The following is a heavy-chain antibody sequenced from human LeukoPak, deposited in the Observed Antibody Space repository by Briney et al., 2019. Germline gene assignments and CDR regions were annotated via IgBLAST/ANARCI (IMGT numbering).Heavy chain of an antibody. CDR3: ARHGTVTHRFDY. CDR2: IYYSGST. Sequence: PSETLSLTCGVSGGSMSSSSYYWGWIRQPPGKGLEWIGSIYYSGSTYYNPSLKSRVTISVDSSKNQCSLKLSSVPAADTAVYYCARHGTVTHRFDYWGQGTLVTVSS. J-gene: IGHJ4*02. CDR1: GGSMSSSSYY. V-gene: IGHV4-39*01. D-gene: IGHD4-17*01.